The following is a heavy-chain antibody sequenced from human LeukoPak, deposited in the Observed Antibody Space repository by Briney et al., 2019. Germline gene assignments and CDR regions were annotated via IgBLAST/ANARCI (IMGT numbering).Heavy chain of an antibody. V-gene: IGHV4-59*08. CDR1: GGSISSYY. Sequence: PSETLSVTCTVSGGSISSYYWSWIRQPPGKGLEWIGYIYYSGSTNYNPSLKSRVTISVDTSKNQFSLKLSSVTAADTAVYYCASPGRYYFQHWGQGTQGTLSS. CDR2: IYYSGST. CDR3: ASPGRYYFQH. J-gene: IGHJ1*01. D-gene: IGHD3-10*01.